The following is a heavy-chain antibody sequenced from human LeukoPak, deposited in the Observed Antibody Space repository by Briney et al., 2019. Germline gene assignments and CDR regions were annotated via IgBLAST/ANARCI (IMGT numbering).Heavy chain of an antibody. V-gene: IGHV4-59*01. Sequence: SETLSLTCTVSGVSISSYYWSWIRQPPGKGLEWIGYIYYSGSTNYNPSLKSRVTISVDTSKNQFSLKLSSVSAADTAVYYCARGKHIGGYYLFDSWGQGSLVTVSS. CDR2: IYYSGST. CDR1: GVSISSYY. D-gene: IGHD3-22*01. J-gene: IGHJ4*02. CDR3: ARGKHIGGYYLFDS.